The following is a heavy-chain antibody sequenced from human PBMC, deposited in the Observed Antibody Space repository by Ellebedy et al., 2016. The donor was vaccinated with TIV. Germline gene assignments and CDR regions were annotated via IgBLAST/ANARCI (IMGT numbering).Heavy chain of an antibody. CDR3: AKGSSSGFNYDRVGFEY. D-gene: IGHD3-22*01. CDR1: GFTFGSFA. Sequence: GGSLRPSCAASGFTFGSFAMHWVRQAPGKGLEWLLVISGDGRNTYHADSVKGRFTLTRDNSKKTLYLEMNRLRTEDTAVDYCAKGSSSGFNYDRVGFEYWGQGTLVTVSS. V-gene: IGHV3-23*01. CDR2: ISGDGRNT. J-gene: IGHJ4*02.